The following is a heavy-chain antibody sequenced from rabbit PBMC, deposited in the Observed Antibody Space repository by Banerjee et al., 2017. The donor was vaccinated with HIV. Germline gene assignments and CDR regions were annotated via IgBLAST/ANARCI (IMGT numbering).Heavy chain of an antibody. J-gene: IGHJ4*01. D-gene: IGHD1-1*01. Sequence: QQQLEESGGGLVKPGGTLTLTCKASGIDFSSGYDMCWVRQAPGKGLEWIGCIYTGDGGTYYANRAKGRFTISKTSSTTVTLLMTSLTAADTATYFCAITNSDYAYNLWGPGTLVTVS. CDR1: GIDFSSGYD. CDR3: AITNSDYAYNL. V-gene: IGHV1S45*01. CDR2: IYTGDGGT.